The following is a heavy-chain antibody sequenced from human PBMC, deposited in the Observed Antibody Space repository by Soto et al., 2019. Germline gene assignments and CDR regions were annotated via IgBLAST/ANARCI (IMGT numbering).Heavy chain of an antibody. D-gene: IGHD2-15*01. J-gene: IGHJ3*02. V-gene: IGHV3-33*01. Sequence: GGSLRLSCAASGLTFSSYVMHWVRQAPGKGLEWVAVIWYDGSNKYYADSVKGRFTISRDNSKNTLYLQMNSLRAEDTAVYYCARERSGGSPNAFDIWGQGTMVTVSS. CDR1: GLTFSSYV. CDR3: ARERSGGSPNAFDI. CDR2: IWYDGSNK.